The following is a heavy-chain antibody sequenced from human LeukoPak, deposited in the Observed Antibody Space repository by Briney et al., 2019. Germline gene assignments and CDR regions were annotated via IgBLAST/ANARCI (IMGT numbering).Heavy chain of an antibody. J-gene: IGHJ4*02. CDR3: ASIGSSGSGSYYDTAEY. V-gene: IGHV1-69*13. Sequence: SVKVSCKASGGTISSSAISWVRQAPGQGLEWMGGIIPIFGPANYAQKFQGRVTITADESTNTAYMELSSLRSEDTAVYYCASIGSSGSGSYYDTAEYWGQGTLVTVSS. D-gene: IGHD3-10*01. CDR1: GGTISSSA. CDR2: IIPIFGPA.